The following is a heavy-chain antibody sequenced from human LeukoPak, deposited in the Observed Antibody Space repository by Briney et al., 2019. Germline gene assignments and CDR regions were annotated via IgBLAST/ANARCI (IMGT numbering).Heavy chain of an antibody. CDR2: ISYDGSNK. Sequence: GRSLRLSCAASGFTFSSYAMHWVRQAPGEGLEWVAVISYDGSNKYYADSVKGRFTISRDNSKNTLYLQMNSLRAEDTAVYYCARAHSSGWLVYYYYYGMDVWGKGTTVTVSS. CDR1: GFTFSSYA. V-gene: IGHV3-30*04. CDR3: ARAHSSGWLVYYYYYGMDV. D-gene: IGHD6-19*01. J-gene: IGHJ6*04.